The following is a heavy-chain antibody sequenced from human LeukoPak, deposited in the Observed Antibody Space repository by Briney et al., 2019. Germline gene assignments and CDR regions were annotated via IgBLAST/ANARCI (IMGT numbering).Heavy chain of an antibody. J-gene: IGHJ4*02. Sequence: GGSLRLSCAASGFTFSTYSMNWVRQAPGKGLEWVSYISGSSGAIYYADSVKGRFTISRGNAKTSLYLQMNSLRAEDTAIYYCARSRSRSMNDKNFLYWGQGSLVTVSS. CDR3: ARSRSRSMNDKNFLY. CDR1: GFTFSTYS. D-gene: IGHD1-26*01. V-gene: IGHV3-48*04. CDR2: ISGSSGAI.